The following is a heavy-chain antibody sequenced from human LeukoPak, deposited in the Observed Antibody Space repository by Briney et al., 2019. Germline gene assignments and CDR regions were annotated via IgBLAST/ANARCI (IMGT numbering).Heavy chain of an antibody. CDR3: ARVDGGEWYYFDY. J-gene: IGHJ4*02. D-gene: IGHD2-8*02. Sequence: ASVKVSCKTSGYTFTGYYMHWVRQAPGQGLEWMGWINPNNGGTNYAQKLQGRVTMTLDTSISTGYMELSSLRSDDTAIYSGARVDGGEWYYFDYWGQGALVTVFS. CDR1: GYTFTGYY. V-gene: IGHV1-2*02. CDR2: INPNNGGT.